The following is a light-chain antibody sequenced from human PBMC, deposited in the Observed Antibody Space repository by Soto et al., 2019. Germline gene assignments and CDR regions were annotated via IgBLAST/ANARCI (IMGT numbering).Light chain of an antibody. V-gene: IGKV1-5*03. CDR1: QTISSW. Sequence: DIQMTQSPSTLCGSVGDRVTITCRASQTISSWLAWYQQKPGKAPKLLIYKASTLKSGVPSRFSGSGSGTEFTLTISSLQPDDFARYYCQQYSSHSPLTFGGGTKVDI. CDR3: QQYSSHSPLT. J-gene: IGKJ4*01. CDR2: KAS.